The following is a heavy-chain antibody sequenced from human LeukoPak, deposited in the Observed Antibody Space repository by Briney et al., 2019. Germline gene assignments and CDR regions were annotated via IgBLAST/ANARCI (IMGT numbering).Heavy chain of an antibody. J-gene: IGHJ4*02. CDR3: VVLVDTAMGFDY. CDR2: INPNSGGT. D-gene: IGHD5-18*01. CDR1: GYTFTGYY. V-gene: IGHV1-2*06. Sequence: ASVKVSRKASGYTFTGYYMHWVRQAPGQGLEWMGRINPNSGGTNYAQKFQGRVTMTRDTSISTAYMELSRLRSDDTAVYYCVVLVDTAMGFDYWGQGTLVTVSS.